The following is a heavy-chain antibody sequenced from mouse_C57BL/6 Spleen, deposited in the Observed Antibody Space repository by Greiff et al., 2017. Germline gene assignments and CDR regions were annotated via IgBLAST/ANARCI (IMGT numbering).Heavy chain of an antibody. Sequence: VQLQQSGAELMKPRASVKLSCKTTLYTFPGYWTQWLKQTPGHGLEWIGEILPGTGSTNYNEKFKGKATFTADTSSNTAYMQLSSLTTEDSAIYYRAPYYSSSDYWCQGTTPTVSP. V-gene: IGHV1-9*01. CDR3: APYYSSSDY. J-gene: IGHJ2*01. CDR1: LYTFPGYW. CDR2: ILPGTGST. D-gene: IGHD2-12*01.